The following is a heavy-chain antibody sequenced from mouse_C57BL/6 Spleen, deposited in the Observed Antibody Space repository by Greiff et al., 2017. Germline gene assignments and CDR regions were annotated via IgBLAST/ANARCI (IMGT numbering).Heavy chain of an antibody. CDR2: IHPNSGST. D-gene: IGHD2-12*01. Sequence: VQLQQPGAELVKPGASVKLSCKASGYTFTSYWMHWVKQRPGQGLEWIGMIHPNSGSTNYNEKFKSKATLTVDKSSSTAYMQLSSLTSEDSAVYYCARQLLGGDYYAMDYWGQGTSVTVSS. CDR1: GYTFTSYW. CDR3: ARQLLGGDYYAMDY. J-gene: IGHJ4*01. V-gene: IGHV1-64*01.